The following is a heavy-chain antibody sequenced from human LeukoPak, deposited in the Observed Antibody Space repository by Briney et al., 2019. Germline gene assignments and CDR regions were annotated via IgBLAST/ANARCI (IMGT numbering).Heavy chain of an antibody. CDR2: IYHSGST. CDR3: ARTYYDFWSGYYTLGYFDY. Sequence: SETLSLTCTVSGGSISSYYWSWIRQPPGKGLEWIGYIYHSGSTYYNPSLKSRVTISVDRSKNQFSLKLSSVTAADTAVYYCARTYYDFWSGYYTLGYFDYWGQGTLVTVSS. J-gene: IGHJ4*02. D-gene: IGHD3-3*01. CDR1: GGSISSYY. V-gene: IGHV4-59*12.